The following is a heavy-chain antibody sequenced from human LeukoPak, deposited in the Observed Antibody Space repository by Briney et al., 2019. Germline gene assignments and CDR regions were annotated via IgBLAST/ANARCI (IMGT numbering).Heavy chain of an antibody. Sequence: PSETLSLTCTVSGGSISSYYWSWIRQPPGKGLEWIGYIYYSGITNYNPSLKSRLTISVDTSKNQFSLKLSSVTAADTAVYYCARVGGYSYGPQYYYYYYYYMDVWGKGTTVTVSS. J-gene: IGHJ6*03. V-gene: IGHV4-59*01. CDR1: GGSISSYY. CDR3: ARVGGYSYGPQYYYYYYYYMDV. CDR2: IYYSGIT. D-gene: IGHD5-18*01.